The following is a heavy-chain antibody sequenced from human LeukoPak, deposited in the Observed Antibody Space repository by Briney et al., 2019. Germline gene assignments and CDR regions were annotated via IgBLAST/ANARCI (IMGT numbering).Heavy chain of an antibody. CDR1: GGTFSSYA. V-gene: IGHV1-69*01. J-gene: IGHJ5*02. Sequence: SVKVSCKASGGTFSSYAISWVRQAPGQGLEWMGGIIPIFGTANYAQKFQGSVTITADESTSTAYMELSSLRSEDTAVYYCARDLVSAALRRSWFDPWGQGTLVTVSS. CDR3: ARDLVSAALRRSWFDP. D-gene: IGHD2-2*01. CDR2: IIPIFGTA.